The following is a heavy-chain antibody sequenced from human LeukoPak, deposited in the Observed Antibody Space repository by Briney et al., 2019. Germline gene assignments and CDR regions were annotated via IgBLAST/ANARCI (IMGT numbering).Heavy chain of an antibody. CDR2: IRYDGSNK. Sequence: GGSLRLSCAASGFTLSTYGMHWVRQAPGKGLEWVAFIRYDGSNKHYADSVKGRFTISRDTSKNTLYLQMNSLRAEDTAVYYCASNDYNNHVEDYWGQGTLVTVSS. J-gene: IGHJ4*02. CDR3: ASNDYNNHVEDY. D-gene: IGHD4-11*01. CDR1: GFTLSTYG. V-gene: IGHV3-30*02.